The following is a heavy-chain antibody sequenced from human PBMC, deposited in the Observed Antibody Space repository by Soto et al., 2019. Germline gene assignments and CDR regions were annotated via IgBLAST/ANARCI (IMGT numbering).Heavy chain of an antibody. Sequence: QVQLVESGGGVVQPGRSLRLSCAASGFTFSSYGMHWVRQAPGKGLEWVAVISYDGSNKYYADSVKGRFTISRDNSKNTMYLQMNSLRAEDTAVYYCARGDFWSGIGGSDYFDYWGQGTLVTVSS. D-gene: IGHD3-3*01. V-gene: IGHV3-30*03. CDR3: ARGDFWSGIGGSDYFDY. CDR1: GFTFSSYG. J-gene: IGHJ4*02. CDR2: ISYDGSNK.